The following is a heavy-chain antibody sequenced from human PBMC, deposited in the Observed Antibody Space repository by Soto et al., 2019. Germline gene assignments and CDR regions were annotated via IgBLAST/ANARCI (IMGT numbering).Heavy chain of an antibody. V-gene: IGHV3-48*02. Sequence: GALRLSCAASGFTFSSYSMNWVRQAPGQGLEWVSYISSSSSTIYYADSVKGRFTISRDNAKNSLYLQMNSLRDEDTAVYYCARVSAPIRGVLRCLEWLLFFDYWGQGTLVTVSS. CDR3: ARVSAPIRGVLRCLEWLLFFDY. CDR2: ISSSSSTI. J-gene: IGHJ4*02. CDR1: GFTFSSYS. D-gene: IGHD3-3*01.